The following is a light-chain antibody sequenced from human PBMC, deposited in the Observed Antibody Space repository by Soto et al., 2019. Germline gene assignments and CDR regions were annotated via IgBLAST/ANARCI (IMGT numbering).Light chain of an antibody. Sequence: QSALSQPPSASGTPGQRVTISCSGSSSNIGSFTVSWYQQLPGRAPKLLIYSTSQRSSGVPDRFSGSKSGTSASLAISGLQSEDEAEYYCAAWDDSLNGPYVFGTGTKATVL. CDR1: SSNIGSFT. V-gene: IGLV1-44*01. CDR3: AAWDDSLNGPYV. J-gene: IGLJ1*01. CDR2: STS.